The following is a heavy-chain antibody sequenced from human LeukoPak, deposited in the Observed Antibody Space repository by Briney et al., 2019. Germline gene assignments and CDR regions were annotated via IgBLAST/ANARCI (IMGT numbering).Heavy chain of an antibody. Sequence: ASVKVSCKASGYTFTSYYIHWVRQAPGQGLEWMGWINPNTGSTNFAQKFQGRIAMMRATSITTFYMELNSLRSDDTAVYYCARSVSISPMFDYWGQGTLIPVSS. J-gene: IGHJ4*02. CDR1: GYTFTSYY. CDR2: INPNTGST. D-gene: IGHD2-21*01. CDR3: ARSVSISPMFDY. V-gene: IGHV1-2*02.